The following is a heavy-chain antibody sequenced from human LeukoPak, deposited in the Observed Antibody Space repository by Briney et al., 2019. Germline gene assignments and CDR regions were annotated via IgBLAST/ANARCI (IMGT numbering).Heavy chain of an antibody. CDR2: INHSGST. J-gene: IGHJ4*02. V-gene: IGHV4-34*01. CDR1: GGSISTYY. CDR3: ARGRGSYSYYFDY. D-gene: IGHD1-26*01. Sequence: SETLSLTCTVSGGSISTYYGSWIRQPPGKGLEWIGEINHSGSTNYNPSLKSRVTISVDTSKNQFSLKLSSVTAADTAVYYCARGRGSYSYYFDYWGQGTLVTVSS.